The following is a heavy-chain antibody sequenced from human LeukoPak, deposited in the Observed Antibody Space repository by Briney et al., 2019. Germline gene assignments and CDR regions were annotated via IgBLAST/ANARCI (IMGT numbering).Heavy chain of an antibody. D-gene: IGHD6-6*01. V-gene: IGHV3-23*01. Sequence: GGSLRLSCAASGFTFSSYAMSWVRQAPGKGLEWVSAISGSGGSTYYADSVKGRFTISRDNSKNTLYLQMNSLRAEDTAVYYCAKGYSSSSGQRYYFDYWGQGTLVTVSS. J-gene: IGHJ4*02. CDR3: AKGYSSSSGQRYYFDY. CDR2: ISGSGGST. CDR1: GFTFSSYA.